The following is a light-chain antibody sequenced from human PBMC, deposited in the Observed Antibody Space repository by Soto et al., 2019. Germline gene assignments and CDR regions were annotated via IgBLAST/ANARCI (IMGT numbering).Light chain of an antibody. J-gene: IGLJ1*01. CDR1: SSNIGAGFD. CDR2: GTR. Sequence: QSALTQPPSVSGAPGQRVTISCTGNSSNIGAGFDAHWYQQVPGAAPKLLIYGTRSRPSGVPDRFSGSKSGAPASLAITGLQAEDEAEYYCQSYDNSLSGNYVFGSGTKVTVL. CDR3: QSYDNSLSGNYV. V-gene: IGLV1-40*03.